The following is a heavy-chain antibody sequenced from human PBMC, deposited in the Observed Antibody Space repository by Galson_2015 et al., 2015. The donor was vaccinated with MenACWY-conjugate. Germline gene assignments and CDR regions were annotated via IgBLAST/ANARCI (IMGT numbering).Heavy chain of an antibody. V-gene: IGHV3-48*02. CDR1: GFIFSSYS. CDR3: ARDFRYSSDY. Sequence: SLRLSCAASGFIFSSYSMNWVRQAPGKGLEWVANINDNSCAKYYADSVKGRFTISRDNAKNSLYLQMNSLRDGDTAVYFCARDFRYSSDYWGQGTLVTVSS. CDR2: INDNSCAK. J-gene: IGHJ4*02. D-gene: IGHD6-13*01.